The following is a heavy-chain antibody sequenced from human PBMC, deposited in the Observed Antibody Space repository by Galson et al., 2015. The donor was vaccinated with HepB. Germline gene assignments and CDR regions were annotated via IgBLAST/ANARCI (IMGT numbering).Heavy chain of an antibody. CDR1: GDSVSSNSVA. CDR3: GRVPGTIYYYGMED. V-gene: IGHV6-1*01. CDR2: TYYRAKWYS. J-gene: IGHJ6*02. Sequence: SAIPGDSVSSNSVAWNWIRQSPSRGLEWLGRTYYRAKWYSDSAVSVRGRITTNPDTSKNQFSLQLNSVTSEDTAVYYCGRVPGTIYYYGMEDWGQGTTVTVSS. D-gene: IGHD6-13*01.